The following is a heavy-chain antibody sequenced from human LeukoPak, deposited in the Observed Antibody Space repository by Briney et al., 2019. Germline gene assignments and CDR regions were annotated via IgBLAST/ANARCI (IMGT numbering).Heavy chain of an antibody. V-gene: IGHV5-51*01. CDR3: ARRRTLRLDAFDP. Sequence: GGALKISFKGSGYRITNYRIGWVRPMPGKGVEWMGTIYPGDSDTRYSPSFQGQVTISVDKSISTAYLQWSSLKASDTAMYYCARRRTLRLDAFDPWGQGTLVTVSS. D-gene: IGHD5/OR15-5a*01. CDR1: GYRITNYR. J-gene: IGHJ5*02. CDR2: IYPGDSDT.